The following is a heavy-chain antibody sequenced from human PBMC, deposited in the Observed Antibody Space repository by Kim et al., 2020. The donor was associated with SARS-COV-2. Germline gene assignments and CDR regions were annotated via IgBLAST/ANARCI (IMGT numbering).Heavy chain of an antibody. CDR2: INWNGGST. CDR1: GFTFDDYG. D-gene: IGHD2-15*01. CDR3: ARVRYCSGGSCYWAFDY. V-gene: IGHV3-20*01. J-gene: IGHJ4*02. Sequence: GGSLRLSCAASGFTFDDYGMSWVRQAPGKGLEWVSGINWNGGSTGYADSVKGRFTISRDNAKNSLYLQMNSLRAEDTALYHCARVRYCSGGSCYWAFDYWGQGTLVTVSS.